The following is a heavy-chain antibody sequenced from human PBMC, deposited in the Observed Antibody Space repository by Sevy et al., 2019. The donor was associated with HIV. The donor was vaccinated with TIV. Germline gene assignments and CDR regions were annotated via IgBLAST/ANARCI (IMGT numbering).Heavy chain of an antibody. CDR3: ARGRYAGPNMSYLDY. J-gene: IGHJ4*02. CDR1: GFTFSSYT. CDR2: ISYDGSDK. V-gene: IGHV3-30*04. Sequence: GGSLRLSCAASGFTFSSYTMHWVRQAPGKGLEWVALISYDGSDKNYGDSVKGRFTISRDNSKNTLYLQMNSLTPGDTAVYYCARGRYAGPNMSYLDYWAQGTLVTVSS. D-gene: IGHD2-21*01.